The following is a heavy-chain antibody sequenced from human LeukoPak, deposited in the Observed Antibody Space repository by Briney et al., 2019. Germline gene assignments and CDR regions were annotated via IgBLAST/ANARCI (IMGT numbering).Heavy chain of an antibody. D-gene: IGHD6-6*01. CDR1: GFTFSSYS. Sequence: PGGSLRLSCAASGFTFSSYSMNWVRQAPGKGLEWVSSISSSSSYIYYTDSVKGRFTISRDNAKNSLYLQMNSLRAEDTAVYYCARDIGRIFYGSSPCDYWGQGTLVTVSS. V-gene: IGHV3-21*01. CDR3: ARDIGRIFYGSSPCDY. J-gene: IGHJ4*02. CDR2: ISSSSSYI.